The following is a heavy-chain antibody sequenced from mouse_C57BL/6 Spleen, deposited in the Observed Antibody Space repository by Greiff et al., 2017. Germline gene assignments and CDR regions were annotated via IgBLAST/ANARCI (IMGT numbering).Heavy chain of an antibody. Sequence: EVKLVESGGGLVQPGGSLKLSCAASGFTFSDYGMAWVRQAPRKGPEWVAFISNLAYSIYYADTVTGRFTISRENAKNTLYLEMSSLRSEDTAMYYCARAGLSYAMDYWGQGTSVTVSS. V-gene: IGHV5-15*01. D-gene: IGHD3-1*01. J-gene: IGHJ4*01. CDR3: ARAGLSYAMDY. CDR1: GFTFSDYG. CDR2: ISNLAYSI.